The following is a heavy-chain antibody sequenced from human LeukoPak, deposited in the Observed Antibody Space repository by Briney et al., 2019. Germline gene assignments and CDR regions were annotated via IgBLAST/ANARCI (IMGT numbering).Heavy chain of an antibody. CDR1: GGSISSDSYY. V-gene: IGHV4-39*01. Sequence: PSETLFLTCTVSGGSISSDSYYWGWIRQPPGKGLEWIGYMYHTGTTYYNPSLRSRVTISVDRSKNQFSLKLSSVTAEDTAVYYCARHFGWVGGNVDYWGQGTQVTVSS. CDR3: ARHFGWVGGNVDY. CDR2: MYHTGTT. J-gene: IGHJ4*02. D-gene: IGHD3-9*01.